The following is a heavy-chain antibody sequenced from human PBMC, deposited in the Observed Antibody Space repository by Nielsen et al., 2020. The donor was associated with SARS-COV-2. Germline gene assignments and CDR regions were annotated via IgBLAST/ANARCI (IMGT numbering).Heavy chain of an antibody. CDR2: ISWNSGKI. CDR1: GFAFDDFA. J-gene: IGHJ4*02. CDR3: ARGSGYYYDTSTYLDY. V-gene: IGHV3-9*01. Sequence: SLKISCVASGFAFDDFAMHWVRQAPGKGLEYVSGISWNSGKIDYADSAKGRFTISRDNARNTLFLQMNSLTAEDTAVYYCARGSGYYYDTSTYLDYWAQGTLVTVSS. D-gene: IGHD3-22*01.